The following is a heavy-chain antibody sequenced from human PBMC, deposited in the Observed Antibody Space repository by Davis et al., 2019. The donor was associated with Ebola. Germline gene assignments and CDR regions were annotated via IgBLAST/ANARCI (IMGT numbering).Heavy chain of an antibody. D-gene: IGHD3-16*02. CDR2: INPNSGGT. V-gene: IGHV1-2*02. CDR1: GYTFTGYY. CDR3: ARVIYDYVWGSYRD. J-gene: IGHJ4*02. Sequence: ASVKVSCKASGYTFTGYYMHWVRQAPGQGLEWMGWINPNSGGTNYAQKFQGRVTMTRDTSISTAYMELSRLRSDDTAVYYCARVIYDYVWGSYRDWGQGTLVTVSS.